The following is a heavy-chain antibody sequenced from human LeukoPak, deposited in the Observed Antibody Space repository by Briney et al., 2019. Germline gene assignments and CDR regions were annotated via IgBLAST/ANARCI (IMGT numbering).Heavy chain of an antibody. CDR1: GVSISSSNSY. D-gene: IGHD3/OR15-3a*01. Sequence: SETLSLTCTVSGVSISSSNSYWGWIRQPPGKGLEWIGSIYYSGNTYYNASLKSQVSISIDTAKNQFSLRLTSVTAADTAVYYCARQTGSGLFILPGGQGTLVTVSS. J-gene: IGHJ4*02. CDR2: IYYSGNT. V-gene: IGHV4-39*01. CDR3: ARQTGSGLFILP.